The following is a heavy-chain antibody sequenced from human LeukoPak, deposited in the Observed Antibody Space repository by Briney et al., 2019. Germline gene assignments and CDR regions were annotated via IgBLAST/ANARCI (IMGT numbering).Heavy chain of an antibody. V-gene: IGHV3-30*02. CDR2: IRHGGSNK. CDR1: GFTFSSYG. J-gene: IGHJ4*02. D-gene: IGHD5-12*01. Sequence: GGSLRLSCAASGFTFSSYGMHWVRQAPGKGLEWVAFIRHGGSNKYYADSVKGRFTISRDNSKNTLYLQMNSLRAEDTAVYYCAYGYSGYDYCFDYWGQGTLVTVSS. CDR3: AYGYSGYDYCFDY.